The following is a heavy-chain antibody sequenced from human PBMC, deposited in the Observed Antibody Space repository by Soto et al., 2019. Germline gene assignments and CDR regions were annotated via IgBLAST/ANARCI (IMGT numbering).Heavy chain of an antibody. V-gene: IGHV3-74*01. CDR2: INSGGSST. CDR1: GFTFSGYW. J-gene: IGHJ6*02. D-gene: IGHD6-19*01. Sequence: EVQLVESGGGLVQPVGSLRLSCAASGFTFSGYWMHWVRQAPGKGLVWVSRINSGGSSTGYADSVKGRFTTSRDNAQNTLYLQMNSLRDEDTAVYYCATFSPVDYGVDVWGQGTTVTVSS. CDR3: ATFSPVDYGVDV.